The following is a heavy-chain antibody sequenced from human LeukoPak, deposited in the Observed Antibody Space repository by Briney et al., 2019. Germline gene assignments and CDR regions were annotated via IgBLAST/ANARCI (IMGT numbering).Heavy chain of an antibody. V-gene: IGHV1-2*06. CDR2: INPNSGST. CDR3: AREGGGDTAGYYMDV. CDR1: GYTFTGYY. J-gene: IGHJ6*03. D-gene: IGHD2-21*01. Sequence: GASVKVSFKASGYTFTGYYMHWVRQAPGQGLEWMGRINPNSGSTNYAQKFQGRVTMTRDTSISTAYMELSRLRSDDTAVYYCAREGGGDTAGYYMDVWGKGTTVTVSS.